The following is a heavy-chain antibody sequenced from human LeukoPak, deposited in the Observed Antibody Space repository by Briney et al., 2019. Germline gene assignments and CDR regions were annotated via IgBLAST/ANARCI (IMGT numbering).Heavy chain of an antibody. CDR1: GYTFTGYY. V-gene: IGHV1-2*02. CDR3: AREPILEHRSYYYGSDV. D-gene: IGHD3-3*01. Sequence: ASVTLSCKASGYTFTGYYMHWVRQAPGQGLEWMGWINPNSGDRNYAQKFQGRITMTRDPSITTAFMEPSRLRSDDPAVYYCAREPILEHRSYYYGSDVWGQGTTVTVSS. J-gene: IGHJ6*02. CDR2: INPNSGDR.